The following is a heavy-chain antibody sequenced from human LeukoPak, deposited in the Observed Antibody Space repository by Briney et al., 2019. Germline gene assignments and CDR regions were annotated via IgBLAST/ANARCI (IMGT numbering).Heavy chain of an antibody. Sequence: ASVTVSCKASGGTFSSYAISWVRQAPGQGLEWMGRIIPILGIANYAQKFQGRVTITADKSTSTAYMELSSLRSEDTAVYYCARDRGYSGYDSGDWFDPWGQGTLVTVSS. CDR2: IIPILGIA. D-gene: IGHD5-12*01. V-gene: IGHV1-69*04. CDR1: GGTFSSYA. J-gene: IGHJ5*02. CDR3: ARDRGYSGYDSGDWFDP.